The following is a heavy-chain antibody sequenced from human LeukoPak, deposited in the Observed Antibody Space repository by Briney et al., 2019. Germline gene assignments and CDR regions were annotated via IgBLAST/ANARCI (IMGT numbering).Heavy chain of an antibody. CDR3: ARNNYYGSGRRWFDP. CDR1: GGSFSGYY. J-gene: IGHJ5*02. Sequence: SETLSLTCAVYGGSFSGYYWSWIRQPPGKGLEWIGEINHSGSTNYNPSLKSRVTMSVDTSKNQFSLKLSSVTAADTAVYYCARNNYYGSGRRWFDPWGQGTLVTVSS. D-gene: IGHD3-10*01. V-gene: IGHV4-34*01. CDR2: INHSGST.